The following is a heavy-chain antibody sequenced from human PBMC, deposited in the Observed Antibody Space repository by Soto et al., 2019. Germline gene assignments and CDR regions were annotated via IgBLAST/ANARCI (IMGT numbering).Heavy chain of an antibody. CDR1: GYTFTSYY. Sequence: ASVKVSCKASGYTFTSYYMHWVRQAPGQGLEWMGIIFPSGGSTSYAQMFQGRVTMTRDTSTSTFYMELSSLRSEDTAVYYCARVSTVTIDYWGQGTLVTVSS. J-gene: IGHJ4*02. CDR2: IFPSGGST. CDR3: ARVSTVTIDY. D-gene: IGHD4-17*01. V-gene: IGHV1-46*03.